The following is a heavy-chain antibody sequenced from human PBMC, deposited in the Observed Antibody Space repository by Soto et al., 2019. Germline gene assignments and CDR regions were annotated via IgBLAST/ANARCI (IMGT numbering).Heavy chain of an antibody. CDR2: FYYSGST. CDR1: GGSISSSSYS. V-gene: IGHV4-39*02. CDR3: ARDGGMVRGVINSGFDP. J-gene: IGHJ5*02. D-gene: IGHD3-10*01. Sequence: SETLSLTCTVSGGSISSSSYSWGWIRQPPGKGPEWIGTFYYSGSTYYNPSLKSRVTISVDTSKNQFSLKLSSVTAADTAVYYCARDGGMVRGVINSGFDPWGQGTLVTVSS.